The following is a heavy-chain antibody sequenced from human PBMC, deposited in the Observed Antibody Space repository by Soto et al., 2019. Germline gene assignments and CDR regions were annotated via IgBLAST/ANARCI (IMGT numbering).Heavy chain of an antibody. J-gene: IGHJ4*02. D-gene: IGHD1-1*01. CDR2: IKQDGSDT. CDR1: GFIFSDYR. Sequence: DVQLVDSGGGLVQPGGSLRLSCAVSGFIFSDYRMSWVRQAPGKGLEWVANIKQDGSDTKYVNSVKGRFTIYRHNVKNSLYLQMNRLRAEDTAVYYCTTGGATEHWGQGTLVTVSS. V-gene: IGHV3-7*01. CDR3: TTGGATEH.